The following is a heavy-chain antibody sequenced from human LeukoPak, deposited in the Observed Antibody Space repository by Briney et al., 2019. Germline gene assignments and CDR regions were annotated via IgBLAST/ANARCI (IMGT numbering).Heavy chain of an antibody. J-gene: IGHJ5*02. D-gene: IGHD6-13*01. CDR1: GGSIRSSH. V-gene: IGHV4-59*01. Sequence: PSETLSLTCTVSGGSIRSSHWSWIRQPPGKGLEFIGYIYYSGTSNYNPSLKSRVTMSVDTSNSQFSLKLNSVTAADTAVYYCAKAAGYSTIYWFDPWGQGTLVTVSS. CDR3: AKAAGYSTIYWFDP. CDR2: IYYSGTS.